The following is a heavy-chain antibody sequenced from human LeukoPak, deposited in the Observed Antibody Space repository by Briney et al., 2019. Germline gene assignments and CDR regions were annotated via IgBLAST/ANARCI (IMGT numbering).Heavy chain of an antibody. CDR1: GGSISSYY. CDR2: IYYSGST. J-gene: IGHJ4*02. CDR3: ASPRADRSTWYAVDY. Sequence: PSETLSLTCTVSGGSISSYYWSWIRQPPGKGLEWIGYIYYSGSTNYNPSLKSRVTISVDTSKNQFSLKLTSVTAADTAVYYCASPRADRSTWYAVDYWGQGTLVTVSS. V-gene: IGHV4-59*12. D-gene: IGHD2/OR15-2a*01.